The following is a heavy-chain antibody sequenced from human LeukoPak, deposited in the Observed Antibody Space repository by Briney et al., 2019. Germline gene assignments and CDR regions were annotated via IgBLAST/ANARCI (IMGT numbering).Heavy chain of an antibody. CDR3: ARGTRVCSATSCYPFDP. CDR2: ISSSSSYI. D-gene: IGHD2-2*01. J-gene: IGHJ5*02. V-gene: IGHV3-21*01. CDR1: GFTFSTYS. Sequence: GGSLRLSCAASGFTFSTYSMNWVRQAAGKGLERVSSISSSSSYIYYADSVKGRFTISRDNAKNSLYLQMNSLRAEDTAVYYCARGTRVCSATSCYPFDPWGQGTLVTVSS.